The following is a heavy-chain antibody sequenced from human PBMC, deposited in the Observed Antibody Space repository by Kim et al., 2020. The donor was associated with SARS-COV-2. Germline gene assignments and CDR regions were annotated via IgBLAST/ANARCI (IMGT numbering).Heavy chain of an antibody. V-gene: IGHV3-23*01. J-gene: IGHJ1*01. Sequence: KGRFTISRDNSKNTLYLQMNSLRAEDTAVYYCAKDGEGIAAAGTRYFQHWGQGTLVTVSS. CDR3: AKDGEGIAAAGTRYFQH. D-gene: IGHD6-13*01.